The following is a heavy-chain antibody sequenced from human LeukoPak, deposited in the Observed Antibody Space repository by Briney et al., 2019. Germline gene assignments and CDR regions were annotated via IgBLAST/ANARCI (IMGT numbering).Heavy chain of an antibody. V-gene: IGHV4-59*01. CDR2: IYYSGST. J-gene: IGHJ4*02. Sequence: SETLSLTCTVSGGSISSYYWSWIRQPPGKGLEWIGYIYYSGSTNYNPSLKSRVTISVDTSKNQFSLKLSSVTAADTAVYYCARRVSYYGSGSYYTRSYHSDYWGQGTLVTVSS. D-gene: IGHD3-10*01. CDR3: ARRVSYYGSGSYYTRSYHSDY. CDR1: GGSISSYY.